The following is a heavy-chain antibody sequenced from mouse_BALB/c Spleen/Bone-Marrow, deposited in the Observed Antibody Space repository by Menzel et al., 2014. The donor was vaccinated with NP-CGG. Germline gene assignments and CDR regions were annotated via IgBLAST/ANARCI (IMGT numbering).Heavy chain of an antibody. V-gene: IGHV1-80*01. CDR2: IYPGDGET. J-gene: IGHJ2*01. D-gene: IGHD2-10*02. CDR3: ARRYGDY. CDR1: GYPFSSYW. Sequence: HVQLQQSGAELVRPGSSVKISCKASGYPFSSYWINWVKQRPGQGLEWIGQIYPGDGETNYNGKFKGNATLTADKSSSTAYMQLISLTSEDSAVYFCARRYGDYWGQGTTLTVSS.